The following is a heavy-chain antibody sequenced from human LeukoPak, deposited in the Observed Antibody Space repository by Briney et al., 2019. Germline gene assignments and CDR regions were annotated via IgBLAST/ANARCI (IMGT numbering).Heavy chain of an antibody. Sequence: PSQTLSLTCTVSGGSISSYYWSWIRQPPGKGLEWIGYIYYSGSTNYNPSLKSRVTISVDTSKNQFSLKLSSVTAADTAVYYCARDVSDGTRWVTMMGPGGDAFDIWGQGTMVTVSS. V-gene: IGHV4-59*01. J-gene: IGHJ3*02. CDR3: ARDVSDGTRWVTMMGPGGDAFDI. CDR2: IYYSGST. D-gene: IGHD3-22*01. CDR1: GGSISSYY.